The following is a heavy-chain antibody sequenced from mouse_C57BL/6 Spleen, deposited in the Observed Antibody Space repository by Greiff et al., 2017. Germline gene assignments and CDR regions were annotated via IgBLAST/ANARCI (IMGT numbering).Heavy chain of an antibody. J-gene: IGHJ4*01. V-gene: IGHV7-3*01. CDR3: ARYPLYYAMDY. Sequence: EVKLMESGGGLVQPGGSLSLSCAASGFTFTDYYMSWVRQPPGKALEWLGFIRNKANGYTTEYSASVKGRFTISRDNSQSIRYLQMNALRAEDSATYYCARYPLYYAMDYWGQGTSVTVSS. CDR1: GFTFTDYY. CDR2: IRNKANGYTT.